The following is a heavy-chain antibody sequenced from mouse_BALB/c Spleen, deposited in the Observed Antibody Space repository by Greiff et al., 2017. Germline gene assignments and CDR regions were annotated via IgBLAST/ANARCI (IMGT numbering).Heavy chain of an antibody. Sequence: DVMLVESGGGLVKSGGSLKLSCAASGFTFSSYAMPWVRQTPEKRLEWVATISSGGSYTDYPDSVKGRFTISRDNAKNTLYLQMSSLRSEDTAMYYCARHEEVQDYRGQGTALTVST. CDR1: GFTFSSYA. CDR2: ISSGGSYT. D-gene: IGHD2-14*01. V-gene: IGHV5-9-3*01. CDR3: ARHEEVQDY. J-gene: IGHJ2*01.